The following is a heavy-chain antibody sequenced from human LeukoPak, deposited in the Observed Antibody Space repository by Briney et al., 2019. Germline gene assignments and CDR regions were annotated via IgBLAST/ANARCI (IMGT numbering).Heavy chain of an antibody. D-gene: IGHD2-21*02. CDR3: ARGGFYCGDDCYVDY. J-gene: IGHJ4*02. CDR1: GGSLSYYN. Sequence: TSETLSLTCAVYGGSLSYYNWSWIRQPPEKGLEWIGEINRSGSTNYNPSLKSRVSISVDTSKNQFSLKLSSVTAADTAVYYCARGGFYCGDDCYVDYWGQGTLVTVSS. V-gene: IGHV4-34*01. CDR2: INRSGST.